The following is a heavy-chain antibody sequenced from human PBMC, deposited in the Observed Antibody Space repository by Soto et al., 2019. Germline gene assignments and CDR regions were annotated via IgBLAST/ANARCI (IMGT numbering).Heavy chain of an antibody. CDR3: ARDLGPQRRNYYYYYGMDV. J-gene: IGHJ6*02. V-gene: IGHV1-2*04. CDR2: INPNSGGT. Sequence: ASVKVSCKASGYTFTGYYMHWVRQAPGQGLEWMGWINPNSGGTNYAQKFQGWVTMTRDTSISTAYMELSRLRSDDTAVYYCARDLGPQRRNYYYYYGMDVWGQGTTVTVSS. D-gene: IGHD3-16*01. CDR1: GYTFTGYY.